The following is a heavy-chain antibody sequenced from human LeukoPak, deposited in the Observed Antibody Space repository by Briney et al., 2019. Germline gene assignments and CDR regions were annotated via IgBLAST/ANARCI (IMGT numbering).Heavy chain of an antibody. V-gene: IGHV3-23*01. CDR3: AKHSTAFTNFDY. CDR1: GFTFNTYA. Sequence: GGSLRLSCAASGFTFNTYAMSWVRQAPGKGLEWVSTISGSGDSTYCADSVKGRFTISRDNSNNTLSLQLDSLRAEDTARYYCAKHSTAFTNFDYWGQGTLVTVPS. D-gene: IGHD2/OR15-2a*01. CDR2: ISGSGDST. J-gene: IGHJ4*02.